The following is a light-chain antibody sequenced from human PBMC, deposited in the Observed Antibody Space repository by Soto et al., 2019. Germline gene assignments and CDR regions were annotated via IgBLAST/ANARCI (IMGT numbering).Light chain of an antibody. CDR1: SSNIGTNT. V-gene: IGLV1-44*01. CDR3: EAWDDSLYGAV. Sequence: QSVLTQPPSASGTPGQRVTISCSGSSSNIGTNTINWYKQLPGTAPKLLIYSNDLRPSGVPDRFSGYKSGTSASLAISGLQAEDEADYYCEAWDDSLYGAVFGGGTKLTVL. J-gene: IGLJ2*01. CDR2: SND.